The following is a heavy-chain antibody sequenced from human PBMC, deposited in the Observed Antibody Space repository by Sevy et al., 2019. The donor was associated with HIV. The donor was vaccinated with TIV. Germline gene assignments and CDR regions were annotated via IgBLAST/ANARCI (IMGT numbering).Heavy chain of an antibody. J-gene: IGHJ4*02. D-gene: IGHD2-15*01. CDR3: ARPKGDVAYLYKISCYDFDY. V-gene: IGHV1-2*02. Sequence: ASVEVSYKASGFSLSGYYLHWVRQAPGQGLERMGWINPSSGGTTYTQNFQGRVTMSTDTSITTADKVLARLRSDDTGVYYRARPKGDVAYLYKISCYDFDYWGQGAMVTVSS. CDR2: INPSSGGT. CDR1: GFSLSGYY.